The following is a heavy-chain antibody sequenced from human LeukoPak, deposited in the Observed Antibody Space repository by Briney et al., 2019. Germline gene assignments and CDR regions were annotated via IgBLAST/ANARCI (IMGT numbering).Heavy chain of an antibody. Sequence: GGSLRLSCAASGFTFSSYAMSWVRQAPGKGLEWVSAISGSGGSTYYADSVKGRFTISRDNSKNTLYLQMNSLRAEDTAVYYWAKPKAMIEVPRPRDGGQEPLVTASS. D-gene: IGHD3-22*01. J-gene: IGHJ4*02. CDR1: GFTFSSYA. CDR2: ISGSGGST. CDR3: AKPKAMIEVPRPRD. V-gene: IGHV3-23*01.